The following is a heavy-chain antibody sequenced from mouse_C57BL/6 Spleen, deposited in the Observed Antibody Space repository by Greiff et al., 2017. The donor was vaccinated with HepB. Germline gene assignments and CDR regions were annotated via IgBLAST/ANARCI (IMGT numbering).Heavy chain of an antibody. CDR2: IDPETGGT. CDR3: TRQFITTYYYAMDY. J-gene: IGHJ4*01. V-gene: IGHV1-15*01. D-gene: IGHD1-1*01. CDR1: GYTFTDYE. Sequence: LQESGAELVRPGASVTLSCKASGYTFTDYEMHWVKQTPVHGLEWIGAIDPETGGTAYNQKFKGKAILTADKSSSTAYMELRSQTSEDSAVYYFTRQFITTYYYAMDYLGQGTSVTVSS.